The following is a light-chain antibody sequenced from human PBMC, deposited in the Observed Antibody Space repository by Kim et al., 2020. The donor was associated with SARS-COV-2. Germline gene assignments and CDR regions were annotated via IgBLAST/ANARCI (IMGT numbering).Light chain of an antibody. J-gene: IGKJ4*01. CDR2: GAS. Sequence: VSPGERATLSCGARQSVGINLAWYQQRPGQAPRLLIQGASTRATGIPARFSGSGSGTEFTLTISSLQSEDFAVYYCQHYSNWPLTFGGGTRVEIK. V-gene: IGKV3-15*01. CDR3: QHYSNWPLT. CDR1: QSVGIN.